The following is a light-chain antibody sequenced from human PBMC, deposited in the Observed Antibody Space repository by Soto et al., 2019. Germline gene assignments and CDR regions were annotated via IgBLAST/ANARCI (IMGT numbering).Light chain of an antibody. Sequence: QSALTQPPSASGSPGQSVTISCTGTSSDVGGYNYVSWYQQHPGKAPKLMIYEVSKRPSGVPDRFSGSKSGNTASLTVSGLQAEDEADYYCSSYAGSNIVVFGGVTKLTVL. J-gene: IGLJ2*01. V-gene: IGLV2-8*01. CDR1: SSDVGGYNY. CDR2: EVS. CDR3: SSYAGSNIVV.